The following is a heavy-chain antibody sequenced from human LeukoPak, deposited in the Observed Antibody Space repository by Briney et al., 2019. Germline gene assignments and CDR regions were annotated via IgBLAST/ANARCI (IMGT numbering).Heavy chain of an antibody. CDR3: AELGITMIGGV. D-gene: IGHD3-10*02. CDR1: GFSFDDYD. CDR2: INWNGGRT. V-gene: IGHV3-20*04. Sequence: GGSLRPSCAASGFSFDDYDMSWVRQAPGKGLEWVSGINWNGGRTRYADSVKGRFTISRDNAKNSLYLQMNSLRAEDTAVYYCAELGITMIGGVWGKGTTVTISS. J-gene: IGHJ6*04.